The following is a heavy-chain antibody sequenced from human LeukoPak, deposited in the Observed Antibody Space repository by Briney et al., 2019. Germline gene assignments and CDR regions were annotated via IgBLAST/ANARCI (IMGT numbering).Heavy chain of an antibody. CDR3: ARALTIFGVGRGRLDY. V-gene: IGHV1-46*03. CDR2: INPSGGST. J-gene: IGHJ4*02. CDR1: GYTFTSYY. D-gene: IGHD3-3*01. Sequence: ASVKVSCKASGYTFTSYYMHWVRQAPGQGLEWMGIINPSGGSTSYAQKFQGRVTMTRDTSTSTVYMELSSLRSEDTAVYYYARALTIFGVGRGRLDYWGQGTLVTVSS.